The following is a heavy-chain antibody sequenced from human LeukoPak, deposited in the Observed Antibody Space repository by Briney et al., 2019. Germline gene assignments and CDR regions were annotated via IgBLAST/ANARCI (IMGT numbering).Heavy chain of an antibody. CDR1: GFTFSTFA. CDR3: ARGGSGWFDDNWFDP. J-gene: IGHJ5*02. CDR2: IFPSGGEI. V-gene: IGHV3-23*01. Sequence: GGSLRLSCAASGFTFSTFAMIWVRQPPGKGLEWVSSIFPSGGEIHYADSVRGRFTISRDNSKSTLSLQMNSLRAEDTAVYYCARGGSGWFDDNWFDPWGQGTLVTVSS. D-gene: IGHD6-19*01.